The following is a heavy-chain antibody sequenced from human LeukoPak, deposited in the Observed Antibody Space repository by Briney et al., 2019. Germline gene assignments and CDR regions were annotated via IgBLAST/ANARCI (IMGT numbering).Heavy chain of an antibody. CDR1: GFTFSSYA. V-gene: IGHV3-23*01. CDR3: AKDHAPGCYSY. Sequence: GGSLRLSCAASGFTFSSYAMSRVRQAPGKGLEWVSAISGSGGSTYYADSVKGRFTISRDNSKNTLYLQMNSLRAEDTAVYYCAKDHAPGCYSYWGQGTLVTVSS. CDR2: ISGSGGST. J-gene: IGHJ4*02. D-gene: IGHD2-21*02.